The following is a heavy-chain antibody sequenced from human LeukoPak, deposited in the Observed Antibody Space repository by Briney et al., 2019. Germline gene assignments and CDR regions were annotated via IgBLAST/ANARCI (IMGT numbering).Heavy chain of an antibody. CDR3: ARDGFSSSWYGRALDY. D-gene: IGHD6-13*01. V-gene: IGHV3-30-3*01. CDR2: ISYDGSNK. J-gene: IGHJ4*02. Sequence: PGRSLRLSCAASGFSFSSYVMHWVRQAPGKGLEWMAVISYDGSNKYYADSVKGRFTISRDNSRNTLCLQMNSLRAEDTAVYYCARDGFSSSWYGRALDYWGQGTLVTVSS. CDR1: GFSFSSYV.